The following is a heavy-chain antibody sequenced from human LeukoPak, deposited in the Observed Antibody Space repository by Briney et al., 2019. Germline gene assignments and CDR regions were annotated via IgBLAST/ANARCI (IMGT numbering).Heavy chain of an antibody. V-gene: IGHV3-20*04. D-gene: IGHD3-10*02. Sequence: PGGSLRLSCAASGFTFDDYGMSWVRQAPGKGLEWVSGINWNGGSTGYADSVKGRFTISRDNAKNSLYLQMNSLRAEDTAVYYCAELSITMIGGVWGKGTTVTISS. J-gene: IGHJ6*04. CDR3: AELSITMIGGV. CDR1: GFTFDDYG. CDR2: INWNGGST.